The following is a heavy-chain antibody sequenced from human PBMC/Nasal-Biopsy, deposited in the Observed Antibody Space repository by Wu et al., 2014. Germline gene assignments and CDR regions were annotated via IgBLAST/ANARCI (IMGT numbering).Heavy chain of an antibody. V-gene: IGHV3-21*05. CDR1: GFTFSTYS. J-gene: IGHJ4*02. CDR3: VRDLSWAFDY. CDR2: IKSDNSDI. Sequence: LRLSCAASGFTFSTYSMNWVRQAPGKGLEWISYIKSDNSDISYADSVKGRFTMSRDNAKNSLYLQMNSLRVEDTAVYYCVRDLSWAFDYWGPGNPGHRLL. D-gene: IGHD7-27*01.